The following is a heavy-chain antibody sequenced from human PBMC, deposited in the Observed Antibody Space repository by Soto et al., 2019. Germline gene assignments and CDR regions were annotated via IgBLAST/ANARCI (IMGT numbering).Heavy chain of an antibody. Sequence: SETLSLTCTVSGGSVSSGSYYWSWIRQPPGKGLEWIAYIYSSEYTDYNPSLKSRVTISVDMSRDQFSLQLKSVTAADTAVYFCAREGNLGRWLQPLDFWGQGTLVTVSS. D-gene: IGHD5-12*01. CDR1: GGSVSSGSYY. J-gene: IGHJ4*02. CDR2: IYSSEYT. V-gene: IGHV4-61*01. CDR3: AREGNLGRWLQPLDF.